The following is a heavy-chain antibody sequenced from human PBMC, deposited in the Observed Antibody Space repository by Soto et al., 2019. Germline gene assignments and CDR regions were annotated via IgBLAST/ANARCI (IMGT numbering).Heavy chain of an antibody. D-gene: IGHD2-15*01. J-gene: IGHJ4*02. V-gene: IGHV4-34*01. Sequence: LSLTCAVYGGSFSGYYWSWIRQPPGKGLEWIGEINHSGSTNYNPSLKSRVTISVDTSKNQFSLKLSSVTAADTAVYYCARKYCSGGSCYYFDYWGQGTLVTVSS. CDR2: INHSGST. CDR1: GGSFSGYY. CDR3: ARKYCSGGSCYYFDY.